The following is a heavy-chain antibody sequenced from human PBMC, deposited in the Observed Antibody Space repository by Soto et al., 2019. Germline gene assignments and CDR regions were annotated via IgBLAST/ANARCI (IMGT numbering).Heavy chain of an antibody. D-gene: IGHD3-10*01. Sequence: EVQLVESGGGLVQPGGSLRLSCAASGITFSDYWMSWVRHAPGKGLEWVANIKEDGSEKYDVDSVKGRFTISRDNAKNSLYMQMNSLRAEDTAVYYCARDYNREFDYWGQGTPVTVPS. CDR3: ARDYNREFDY. V-gene: IGHV3-7*05. CDR1: GITFSDYW. J-gene: IGHJ4*02. CDR2: IKEDGSEK.